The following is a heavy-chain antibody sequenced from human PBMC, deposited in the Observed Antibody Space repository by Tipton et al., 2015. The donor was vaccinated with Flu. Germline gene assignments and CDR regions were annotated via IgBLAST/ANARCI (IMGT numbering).Heavy chain of an antibody. D-gene: IGHD2-15*01. J-gene: IGHJ5*02. CDR3: VRRRGAQGCSGDSCFPGWFDP. Sequence: QLVQSGAEVKKSGESLQISCKATGYIFINYRIAWVRQMPGKGLEWMGTFYPTDSNVRYSPSFQGQVTFSADKSISTAYLQWSSLKASDTAMYYCVRRRGAQGCSGDSCFPGWFDPWGQGTLVTVSS. V-gene: IGHV5-51*03. CDR2: FYPTDSNV. CDR1: GYIFINYR.